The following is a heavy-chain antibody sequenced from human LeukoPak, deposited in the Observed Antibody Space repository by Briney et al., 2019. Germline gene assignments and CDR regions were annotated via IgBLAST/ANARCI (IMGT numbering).Heavy chain of an antibody. V-gene: IGHV3-7*05. CDR2: IKEDGSEK. CDR3: AKRHDSGAFDI. CDR1: GFTFSRYW. J-gene: IGHJ3*02. Sequence: GGSLRLSCAASGFTFSRYWMSWVRQAPGKGLEWVANIKEDGSEKYYVDSVKGRFTISRDNAENALYLQMNSLRAEDTAIYYCAKRHDSGAFDIWGQGTMVTVSS. D-gene: IGHD1-26*01.